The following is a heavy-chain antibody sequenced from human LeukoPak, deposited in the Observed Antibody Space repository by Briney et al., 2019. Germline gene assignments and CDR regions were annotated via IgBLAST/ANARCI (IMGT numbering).Heavy chain of an antibody. J-gene: IGHJ4*02. CDR1: GGSFSDYY. D-gene: IGHD6-13*01. CDR2: INDSGDL. V-gene: IGHV4-34*01. Sequence: KPSETLSLTCAVYGGSFSDYYWSWVRQPPGKGLEWIGDINDSGDLNYKPSLKSRVTISVDMSKNQFSLKLTSVTAADTAVYYCARLMNIAAADFWGQGTLVTVSS. CDR3: ARLMNIAAADF.